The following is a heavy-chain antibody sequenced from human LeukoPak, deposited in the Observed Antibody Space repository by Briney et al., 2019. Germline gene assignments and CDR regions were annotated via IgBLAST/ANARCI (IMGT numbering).Heavy chain of an antibody. CDR2: IAVVGGNT. Sequence: GGSLRLSCAASGFTFSNYGMAWVRQAPGKGLEWVSTIAVVGGNTHYADSVEGRFTISRQDSNNALHLQLNSLRAEDTAIYYYARDCCSGGGPLDIWGQGTLVTVSS. J-gene: IGHJ4*02. D-gene: IGHD2-15*01. CDR1: GFTFSNYG. V-gene: IGHV3-23*01. CDR3: ARDCCSGGGPLDI.